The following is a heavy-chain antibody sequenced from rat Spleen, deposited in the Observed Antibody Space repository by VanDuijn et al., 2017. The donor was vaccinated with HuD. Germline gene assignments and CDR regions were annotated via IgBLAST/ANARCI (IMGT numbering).Heavy chain of an antibody. D-gene: IGHD2-2*01. CDR2: ISYNGGST. CDR3: ARAGYLRDWYFDF. CDR1: GFTFSNCD. Sequence: EVQLVESGGGLVQPGRSMKLSCVASGFTFSNCDMAWVRQAPKKGLEWVAYISYNGGSTYYRDSVKGRFTISRDNTKNNLYLQMDNLRSEDTATYYCARAGYLRDWYFDFWGPGTMVTVSS. V-gene: IGHV5-25*01. J-gene: IGHJ1*01.